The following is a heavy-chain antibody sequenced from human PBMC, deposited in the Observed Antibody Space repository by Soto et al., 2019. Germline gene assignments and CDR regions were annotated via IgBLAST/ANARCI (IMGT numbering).Heavy chain of an antibody. Sequence: TGGSLRLSCAASGFTFSSYAMSWVRQAPGKGLEWVSAISGSGGSTYYADSVKGRFTISRDNSKNTLYLQMNSLRAEDTAVYYCAKRSYDYIWGSLHFDYWGQGTLVTVSS. CDR3: AKRSYDYIWGSLHFDY. J-gene: IGHJ4*02. D-gene: IGHD3-16*01. CDR2: ISGSGGST. CDR1: GFTFSSYA. V-gene: IGHV3-23*01.